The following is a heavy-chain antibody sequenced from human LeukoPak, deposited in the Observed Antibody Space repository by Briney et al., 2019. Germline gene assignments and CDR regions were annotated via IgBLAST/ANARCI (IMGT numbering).Heavy chain of an antibody. J-gene: IGHJ3*02. CDR2: IYYSGST. Sequence: SETLSLTCTVSGGSISSSSYYWGWIRQPPGKGLEWIGSIYYSGSTYYNPSLKSRVTISVDTSKNQFSLKLSSVTAADTAVYYCARAGGPAWVRYPFDIWGQGTMVTVSS. CDR1: GGSISSSSYY. CDR3: ARAGGPAWVRYPFDI. V-gene: IGHV4-39*07. D-gene: IGHD3-9*01.